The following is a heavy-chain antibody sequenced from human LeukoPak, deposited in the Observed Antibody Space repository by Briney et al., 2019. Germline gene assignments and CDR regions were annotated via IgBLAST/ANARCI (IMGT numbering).Heavy chain of an antibody. Sequence: GGSLRLSCAASGLTFNNYVMSWVRQPPGKGLEWVSGISTSGSSTYYADSVKGRFTISRDNSKNTLYLQMNSLRAEDTAVYYCAKDRSTNDASFDYWDQGTLVTVSS. J-gene: IGHJ4*02. D-gene: IGHD2-2*01. CDR3: AKDRSTNDASFDY. V-gene: IGHV3-23*01. CDR2: ISTSGSST. CDR1: GLTFNNYV.